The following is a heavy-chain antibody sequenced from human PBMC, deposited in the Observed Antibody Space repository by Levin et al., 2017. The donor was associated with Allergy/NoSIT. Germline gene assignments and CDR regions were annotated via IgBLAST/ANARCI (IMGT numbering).Heavy chain of an antibody. CDR1: SGSISGYY. D-gene: IGHD6-13*01. CDR3: ARDYSVIAASGTHYFYGMDV. V-gene: IGHV4-59*01. Sequence: SSETLSLTCTVSSGSISGYYWSWIRQPPGKGLEWIGYIYYTGSTNYNPSLKSRVTISLDTSKNQFSLKLTSVTAADTAMYYCARDYSVIAASGTHYFYGMDVWGQGTTVTVSS. J-gene: IGHJ6*02. CDR2: IYYTGST.